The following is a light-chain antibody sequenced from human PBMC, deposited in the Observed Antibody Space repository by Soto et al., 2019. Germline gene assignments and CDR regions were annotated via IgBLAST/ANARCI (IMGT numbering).Light chain of an antibody. CDR3: LQDSNYPQT. J-gene: IGKJ1*01. CDR1: QGIRND. V-gene: IGKV1-6*01. Sequence: AIEMTQSPSSLSASVGDRVTITCRASQGIRNDLGWYQQKPGKAPKLLIYAASSLQSGVPSRFRGSGSGKDLTLTISSLQPEDFATYYFLQDSNYPQTFGQWTKVDIX. CDR2: AAS.